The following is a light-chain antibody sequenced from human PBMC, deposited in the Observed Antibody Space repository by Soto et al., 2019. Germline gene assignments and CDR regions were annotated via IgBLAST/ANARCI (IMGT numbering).Light chain of an antibody. Sequence: EIVFTQSPGTLSLSPGERATLSCRASQSVSSYLAWYQQKPGQAPRLLIYDASNRATGIPARFSGSGSGTDFTLTISSLEPEDFAVYYCQQRSNWPLFGQGTRLEIK. CDR2: DAS. CDR3: QQRSNWPL. V-gene: IGKV3-11*01. CDR1: QSVSSY. J-gene: IGKJ5*01.